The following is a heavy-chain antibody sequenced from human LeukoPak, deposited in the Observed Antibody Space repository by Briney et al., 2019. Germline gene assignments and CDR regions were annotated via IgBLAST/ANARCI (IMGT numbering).Heavy chain of an antibody. CDR3: ARNLGLYYYDTSGFDY. CDR1: GGSISSYY. CDR2: IYYSGST. Sequence: PSETLSLTCTVSGGSISSYYWSWIRQPPGKGLEWIGYIYYSGSTNYNPSLKSRVTISVDTSKNQFSLRLSSVTAADTAVYYCARNLGLYYYDTSGFDYWGQGTLVTVSS. D-gene: IGHD3-22*01. J-gene: IGHJ4*02. V-gene: IGHV4-59*01.